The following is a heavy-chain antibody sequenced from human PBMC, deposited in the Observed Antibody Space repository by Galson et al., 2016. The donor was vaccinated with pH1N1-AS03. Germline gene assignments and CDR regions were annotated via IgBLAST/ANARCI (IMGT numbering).Heavy chain of an antibody. CDR1: GFTFSKYA. V-gene: IGHV3-23*01. Sequence: SLRLSCAASGFTFSKYAMSWVRQAPGKGLEWVSSISGSGGSTFYADSVKGRFTISRDNSKNTLYLQLNSLRVEDTAIYYCAKRPPSDDYWGQGTLVTVSS. CDR3: AKRPPSDDY. CDR2: ISGSGGST. J-gene: IGHJ4*02.